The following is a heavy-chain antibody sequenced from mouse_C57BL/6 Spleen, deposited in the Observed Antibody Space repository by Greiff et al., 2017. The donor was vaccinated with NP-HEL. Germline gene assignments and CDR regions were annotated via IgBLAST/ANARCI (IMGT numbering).Heavy chain of an antibody. CDR1: GFSFNTYA. V-gene: IGHV10-1*01. D-gene: IGHD2-5*01. J-gene: IGHJ4*01. Sequence: EVKLVESGGGLVHPKGSLKLSCAASGFSFNTYAMNWVRQAPGKGLEWVARIRSKSNNYATYYADSVKDRFTISRDDSESMLYLQMNNLKTEDTAMYYCVRHGYYSNYYAMDYWGQGTSVTVSS. CDR2: IRSKSNNYAT. CDR3: VRHGYYSNYYAMDY.